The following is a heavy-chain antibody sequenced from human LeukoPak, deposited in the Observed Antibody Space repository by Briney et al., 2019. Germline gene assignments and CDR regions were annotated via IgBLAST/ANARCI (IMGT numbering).Heavy chain of an antibody. CDR3: ARDFSSSWASLDV. J-gene: IGHJ6*04. CDR2: ISSSGSTI. D-gene: IGHD6-13*01. CDR1: GFTFSDYY. V-gene: IGHV3-11*04. Sequence: KPGGSLRLSCAASGFTFSDYYMSWIRQAPGKGLEWVSYISSSGSTIYYADSAKGRFTISRDNAKNSLYLQMNSLRAEDTAVYYCARDFSSSWASLDVWGKGTTVTVSS.